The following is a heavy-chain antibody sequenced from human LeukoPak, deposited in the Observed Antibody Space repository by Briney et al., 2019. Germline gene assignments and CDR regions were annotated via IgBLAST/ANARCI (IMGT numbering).Heavy chain of an antibody. Sequence: GGSLRLSCAASGFTFSSYSMNWVRQAPGKGLEWVSSISSSSSYIYYADSVKGRFTISRDNAKNSLYLQMNSLRAEDTAVYYCPSGESITFFGVVPPYYYYGMAVGGQG. CDR3: PSGESITFFGVVPPYYYYGMAV. V-gene: IGHV3-21*01. CDR2: ISSSSSYI. D-gene: IGHD3-3*01. CDR1: GFTFSSYS. J-gene: IGHJ6*02.